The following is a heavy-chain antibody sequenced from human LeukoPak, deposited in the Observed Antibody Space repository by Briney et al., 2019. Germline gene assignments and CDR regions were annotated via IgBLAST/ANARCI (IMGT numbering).Heavy chain of an antibody. J-gene: IGHJ1*01. D-gene: IGHD4-17*01. CDR2: IKQDESEK. Sequence: GGSLRLSCAASGFTFSGYWMSWVRQAPGKGPEWVANIKQDESEKYYVDSVKGRFTISRDNAKNSLFLQMNSLRAEDTAVYYCARPSLNDYADFQHWGQGTLVTVSS. CDR3: ARPSLNDYADFQH. CDR1: GFTFSGYW. V-gene: IGHV3-7*01.